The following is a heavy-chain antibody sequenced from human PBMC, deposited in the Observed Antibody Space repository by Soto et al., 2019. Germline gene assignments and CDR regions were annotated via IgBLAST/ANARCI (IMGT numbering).Heavy chain of an antibody. Sequence: PGESLKISCKGSGYSFTSYWINWVRQMPGKGLEWMGIIYPGDSATRYSPSLQGQVTISADKSIDTAYLQWRSLKASDTAVYYCARHHGSPGSYFGLDVWGQGTTVTVSS. CDR2: IYPGDSAT. J-gene: IGHJ6*02. D-gene: IGHD6-13*01. CDR1: GYSFTSYW. CDR3: ARHHGSPGSYFGLDV. V-gene: IGHV5-51*01.